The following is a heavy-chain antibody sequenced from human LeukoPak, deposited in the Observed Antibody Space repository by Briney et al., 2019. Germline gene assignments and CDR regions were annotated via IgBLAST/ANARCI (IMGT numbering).Heavy chain of an antibody. J-gene: IGHJ4*02. D-gene: IGHD3-10*01. CDR3: AATMVRGVPDY. CDR1: GASVSSTTYS. Sequence: SETLSLTCTVSGASVSSTTYSWVWIRQPPGRGLDWIGIIYYSGGTYYNASLKSRVTISVDTSKNQFSLKLSSVTAADTAVYYCAATMVRGVPDYWGQGTLVTVSS. CDR2: IYYSGGT. V-gene: IGHV4-39*07.